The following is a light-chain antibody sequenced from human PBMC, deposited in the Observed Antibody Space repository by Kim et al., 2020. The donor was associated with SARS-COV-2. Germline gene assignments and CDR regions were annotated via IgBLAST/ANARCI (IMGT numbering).Light chain of an antibody. CDR3: QSYDSSLYWV. CDR2: GNS. Sequence: GQRVSISCTGSSSNIGAGYDVHWYQHLPGTAPKLLIYGNSNRPSGVVDRFSGSKSGTSASLAITGLQAEDGADYYCQSYDSSLYWVFGGGTKLTVL. CDR1: SSNIGAGYD. V-gene: IGLV1-40*01. J-gene: IGLJ3*02.